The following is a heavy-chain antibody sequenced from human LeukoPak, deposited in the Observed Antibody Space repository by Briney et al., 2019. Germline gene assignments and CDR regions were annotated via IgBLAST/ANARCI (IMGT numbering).Heavy chain of an antibody. Sequence: GASVKVSCKASGYAFTSYYMHWVRQAPGQGLEWMGWINPNSGGTNYAQKFQGRVTMTRDTSISTAYMELSRLRSDDTAVYYCARGSQKRQRPRNYDILTGYYYDAFDIWGQGTMVTVSS. CDR3: ARGSQKRQRPRNYDILTGYYYDAFDI. CDR1: GYAFTSYY. CDR2: INPNSGGT. D-gene: IGHD3-9*01. V-gene: IGHV1-2*02. J-gene: IGHJ3*02.